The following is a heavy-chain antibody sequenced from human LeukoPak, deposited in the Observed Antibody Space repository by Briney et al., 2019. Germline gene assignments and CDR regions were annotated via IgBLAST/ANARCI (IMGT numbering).Heavy chain of an antibody. J-gene: IGHJ4*02. Sequence: SETLSLTCGVYGGAFSGYYWSWIRQPPGKGLEWIGEINHSGSTNYNPSLKSRVTISVDTSKNQLSLRLSSVAAADTAVYYCARGSVLVALDYWGQGTLVTVSS. V-gene: IGHV4-34*01. CDR1: GGAFSGYY. CDR2: INHSGST. CDR3: ARGSVLVALDY. D-gene: IGHD3-3*01.